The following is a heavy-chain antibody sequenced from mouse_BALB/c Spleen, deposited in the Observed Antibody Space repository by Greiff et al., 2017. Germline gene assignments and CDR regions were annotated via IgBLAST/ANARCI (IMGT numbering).Heavy chain of an antibody. CDR1: GFSLTSYG. CDR3: ARESPLPTVVATDY. D-gene: IGHD1-1*01. Sequence: VKVVESGPGLVAPSQSLSITCTVSGFSLTSYGVHWVRQPPGKGLEWLGVIWAGGSTNYNSALMSRLSISKDNSKSQVFLKMNSLQTDDTAMYYCARESPLPTVVATDYWGQGTTLTVSS. CDR2: IWAGGST. J-gene: IGHJ2*01. V-gene: IGHV2-9*02.